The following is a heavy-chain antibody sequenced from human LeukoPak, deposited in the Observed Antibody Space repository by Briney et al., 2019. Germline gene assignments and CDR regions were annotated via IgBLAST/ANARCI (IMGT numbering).Heavy chain of an antibody. CDR1: GGTFSSYA. D-gene: IGHD3-22*01. V-gene: IGHV1-69*13. CDR2: IIPIFGTA. Sequence: ASVKVSCKASGGTFSSYAIGWVRQAPGQGLEWMGGIIPIFGTANYAQKFQGRVTITADESTSTAYMELGSLRSEDTAVYYCARVRHYYDSSGYYRFEYYFDYWGQGTLVTVSS. J-gene: IGHJ4*02. CDR3: ARVRHYYDSSGYYRFEYYFDY.